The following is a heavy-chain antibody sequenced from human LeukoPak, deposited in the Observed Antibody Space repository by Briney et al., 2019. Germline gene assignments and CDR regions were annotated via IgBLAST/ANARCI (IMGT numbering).Heavy chain of an antibody. D-gene: IGHD3-22*01. V-gene: IGHV3-23*01. Sequence: PGGSLRLSCAASGFTLSSYAMSWVRQAPGKGLEWVSAISGSGGSTYYADSVKGRFTISRDNSKNTLYLQMNSLRAEDTAVYYCAKDQKDYYDSSGYIWGQGTLVTVSS. CDR1: GFTLSSYA. CDR2: ISGSGGST. J-gene: IGHJ4*02. CDR3: AKDQKDYYDSSGYI.